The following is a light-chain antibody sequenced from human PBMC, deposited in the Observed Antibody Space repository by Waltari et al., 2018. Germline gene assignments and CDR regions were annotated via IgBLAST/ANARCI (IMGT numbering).Light chain of an antibody. CDR3: CSYARSGVWV. CDR1: SSDIGSYNF. J-gene: IGLJ3*02. Sequence: QSALTQPASVSGPPGQSITISCTGTSSDIGSYNFVSWYQHHPGRAPKLIIYEDSKRPSGISNRFSGSKSGKTASLTISGLQAEDEADYYCCSYARSGVWVFGGGTKLTVL. CDR2: EDS. V-gene: IGLV2-23*01.